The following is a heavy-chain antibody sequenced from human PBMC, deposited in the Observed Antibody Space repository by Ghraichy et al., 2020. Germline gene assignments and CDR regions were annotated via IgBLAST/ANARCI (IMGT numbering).Heavy chain of an antibody. CDR1: GYSFSTYG. CDR3: ARDRGTIATAGNFDW. Sequence: ASVKVFCKASGYSFSTYGISWVRQAPGQGLEWLGWVSPYNGNTNYAPKIQARVTMTTDTSTSTAYMELTSLRSDDTAMYFCARDRGTIATAGNFDWWGQGTLVTVSS. D-gene: IGHD6-13*01. J-gene: IGHJ4*02. V-gene: IGHV1-18*01. CDR2: VSPYNGNT.